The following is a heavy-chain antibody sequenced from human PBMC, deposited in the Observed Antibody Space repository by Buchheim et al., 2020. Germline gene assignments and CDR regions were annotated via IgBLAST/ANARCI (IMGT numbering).Heavy chain of an antibody. CDR2: IYYSGST. V-gene: IGHV4-59*01. J-gene: IGHJ6*04. CDR1: GGSISSYY. CDR3: ARVFGRGMDV. D-gene: IGHD2-15*01. Sequence: QVQLQESGPGLVKPSETLSLTCTVSGGSISSYYWSWTRQPPGKGLEWIGYIYYSGSTNYNPSLKSRITILRDQSKNQFSLKLSSVTAADTAVYYCARVFGRGMDVWGKGTT.